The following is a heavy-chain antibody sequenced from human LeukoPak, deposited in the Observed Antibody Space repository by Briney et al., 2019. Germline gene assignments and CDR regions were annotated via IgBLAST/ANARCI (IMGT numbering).Heavy chain of an antibody. CDR3: ARGTYDSSGYFLWFDP. D-gene: IGHD3-22*01. J-gene: IGHJ5*02. V-gene: IGHV1-46*01. CDR2: INPSGGST. Sequence: ASVKVSCKASGYTFTSYYMHWVRQAPGQGLEWMGIINPSGGSTSYAQKFQGRVTMTRDTSTSTVYMELSSLRSEDTAVYCCARGTYDSSGYFLWFDPWGQGTLVTVSS. CDR1: GYTFTSYY.